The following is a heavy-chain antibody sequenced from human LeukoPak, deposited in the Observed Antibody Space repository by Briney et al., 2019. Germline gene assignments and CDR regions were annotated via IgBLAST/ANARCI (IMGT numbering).Heavy chain of an antibody. CDR3: ARDLTLRAFDI. J-gene: IGHJ3*02. CDR2: IYYSGST. D-gene: IGHD3-16*01. V-gene: IGHV4-39*07. Sequence: PSETLSLTCTVSGGSIGSSSYYWGWIRQPPGKGLNWIGSIYYSGSTNYNPSLKSRVTMSVDTSKNQFSLKLSSVTAADTAVYYCARDLTLRAFDIWGQGTMVTVSS. CDR1: GGSIGSSSYY.